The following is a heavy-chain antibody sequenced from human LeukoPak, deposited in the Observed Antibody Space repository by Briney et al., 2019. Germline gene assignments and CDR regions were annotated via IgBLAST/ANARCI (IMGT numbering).Heavy chain of an antibody. CDR2: ISWNSGSI. V-gene: IGHV3-9*01. Sequence: GRSLRLSCAASGFTFDDYAMHWVRQAPGKGLEWVSGISWNSGSIGYADSVKGRFTISRDNAKNSLYLQMNSLRAEDTALYYCAKGSGSGTLTPLYYFDYWGQGTLVTVSS. CDR3: AKGSGSGTLTPLYYFDY. D-gene: IGHD3-10*01. CDR1: GFTFDDYA. J-gene: IGHJ4*02.